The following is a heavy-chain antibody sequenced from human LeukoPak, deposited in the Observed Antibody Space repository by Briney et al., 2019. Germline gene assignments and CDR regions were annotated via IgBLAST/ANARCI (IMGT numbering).Heavy chain of an antibody. Sequence: GGSLRLSCTVSGVTFSSYGMQWVRQAPGKGLEWMASISHDGSEIHSADSVKGRSTISRDNSKNTLYLQMNSLRTEDTGLYFCTIDYCGKCYSYLDFWGQGSQVTVSS. CDR2: ISHDGSEI. J-gene: IGHJ4*02. D-gene: IGHD2-21*01. CDR3: TIDYCGKCYSYLDF. V-gene: IGHV3-30*03. CDR1: GVTFSSYG.